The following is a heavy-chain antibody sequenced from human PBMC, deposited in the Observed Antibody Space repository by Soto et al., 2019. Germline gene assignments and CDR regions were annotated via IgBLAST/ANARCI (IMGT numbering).Heavy chain of an antibody. D-gene: IGHD2-2*01. Sequence: LRLPCSASGFGIGNYAMSWVRQAPGKGLEWVSALSVSGGDTYYADSVKGRFTISRDNAKNTVYLQMNSLRAEDTAVYYCARDLSSCSSARCSSYYYGMDVCGQGPTVT. CDR1: GFGIGNYA. CDR2: LSVSGGDT. CDR3: ARDLSSCSSARCSSYYYGMDV. J-gene: IGHJ6*02. V-gene: IGHV3-23*01.